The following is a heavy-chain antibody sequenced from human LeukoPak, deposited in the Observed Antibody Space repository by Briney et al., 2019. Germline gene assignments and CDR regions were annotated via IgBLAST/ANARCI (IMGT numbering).Heavy chain of an antibody. CDR2: IYSGGST. D-gene: IGHD5-18*01. CDR3: ARRGGGVQLWSLDY. CDR1: GFTVSSNY. Sequence: QAGGSLRLSCAASGFTVSSNYMSWVRQAPGKGLEWVSVIYSGGSTYYADSVKGRFTISRDNSKNTLYLQMNSLRAEDTAVYYCARRGGGVQLWSLDYWGQGTLVTVSS. J-gene: IGHJ4*02. V-gene: IGHV3-53*05.